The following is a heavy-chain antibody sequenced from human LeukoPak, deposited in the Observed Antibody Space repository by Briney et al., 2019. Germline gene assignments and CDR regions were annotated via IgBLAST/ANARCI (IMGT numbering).Heavy chain of an antibody. J-gene: IGHJ3*02. CDR3: ARGRSGSYMCLSLYAFHR. V-gene: IGHV3-20*04. Sequence: GGSLTLSCAASGFTFNDYDKSWVRQGPGKGLEWVSGINWNGGSTGYADSVKGRFTISRDNAKNSLYLQMNSLRAEDSALYYCARGRSGSYMCLSLYAFHRGGGGTMVTVSS. CDR2: INWNGGST. D-gene: IGHD1-26*01. CDR1: GFTFNDYD.